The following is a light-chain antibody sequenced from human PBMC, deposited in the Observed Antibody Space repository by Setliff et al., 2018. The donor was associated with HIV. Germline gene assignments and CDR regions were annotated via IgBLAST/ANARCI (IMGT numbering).Light chain of an antibody. CDR3: ATWDDSLNGNV. J-gene: IGLJ1*01. CDR1: SSNIGSNI. Sequence: QSALTQPPSASGTPGQRVTISCSGSSSNIGSNIVNWYQHLPGTAPKLLIYRNNQRPSGVPGRFSGSKSGTSASLAISGLQSEDEADYYCATWDDSLNGNVFGSGTKVTV. V-gene: IGLV1-44*01. CDR2: RNN.